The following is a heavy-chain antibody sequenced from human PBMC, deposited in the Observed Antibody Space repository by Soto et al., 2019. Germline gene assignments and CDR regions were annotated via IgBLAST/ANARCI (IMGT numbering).Heavy chain of an antibody. CDR2: INHSGST. CDR3: ARGNRDFWSGYYTHYYYYMDV. V-gene: IGHV4-34*01. D-gene: IGHD3-3*01. CDR1: GGSFSGYY. J-gene: IGHJ6*03. Sequence: PSETLSLTCAVYGGSFSGYYWSWIRQPPGKGLEWIGEINHSGSTNYNPSLKSRVTISVDTSKNQFSLKLSSVTAADTAVYYCARGNRDFWSGYYTHYYYYMDVWGKGTTVTVSS.